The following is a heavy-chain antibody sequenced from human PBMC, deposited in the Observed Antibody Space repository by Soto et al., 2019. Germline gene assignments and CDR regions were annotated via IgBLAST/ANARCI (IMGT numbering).Heavy chain of an antibody. Sequence: EVQLVESGGALVQPGGSRRLSCAASGFPFTVFWMSWVRRVPGKGLEWLANINQGGSETYYVDSVKGRFTISRDNAANLVYLEMNSLRDEATAVYYCAGDGPIQKIGQSYPFWGQGTLVNVSS. CDR3: AGDGPIQKIGQSYPF. V-gene: IGHV3-7*01. J-gene: IGHJ1*01. D-gene: IGHD5-18*01. CDR2: INQGGSET. CDR1: GFPFTVFW.